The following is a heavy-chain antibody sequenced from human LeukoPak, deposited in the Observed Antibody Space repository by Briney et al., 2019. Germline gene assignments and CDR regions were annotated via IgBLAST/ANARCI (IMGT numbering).Heavy chain of an antibody. Sequence: SETLSLTCGVSGGSVTTTNWWTWVRQPPGKGLEWIGEVHLDGRTNYNPSLKSRVTISVDTSKNQFSLKLSSVTAADTAVYYCARAFGYYYDSSGYNFDFWGQGTLVTVSS. V-gene: IGHV4-4*02. CDR1: GGSVTTTNW. CDR2: VHLDGRT. J-gene: IGHJ4*02. CDR3: ARAFGYYYDSSGYNFDF. D-gene: IGHD3-22*01.